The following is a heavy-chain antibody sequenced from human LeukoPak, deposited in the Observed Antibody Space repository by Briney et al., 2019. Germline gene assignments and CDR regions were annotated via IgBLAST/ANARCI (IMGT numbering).Heavy chain of an antibody. J-gene: IGHJ3*02. CDR1: GYTFTDYY. CDR3: ARGGLRQCPGINCYLLPFHM. V-gene: IGHV1-2*02. CDR2: INPDPNNRVT. Sequence: GASVKVSCKASGYTFTDYYIHWVRQAPGQGLEWMGWINPDPNNRVTNYGQNFQGRVTLTGDTSINTAYVELSSLTSDDTAVYYCARGGLRQCPGINCYLLPFHMWGQGTKVTVSS. D-gene: IGHD2-2*01.